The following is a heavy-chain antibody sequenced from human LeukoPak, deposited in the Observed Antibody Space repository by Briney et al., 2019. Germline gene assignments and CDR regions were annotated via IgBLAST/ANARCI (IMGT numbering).Heavy chain of an antibody. CDR2: IRHDGSNK. D-gene: IGHD4-17*01. J-gene: IGHJ4*02. V-gene: IGHV3-30*02. CDR1: GFTFSSYG. Sequence: GGSLRLSCAASGFTFSSYGMHWVRQAPGKGLEWVAFIRHDGSNKYYADSVKGRFTISRDNSKNTLYLQMNSLRAEDTAVYYCAREVFYGWDYWGQGTLVTVSS. CDR3: AREVFYGWDY.